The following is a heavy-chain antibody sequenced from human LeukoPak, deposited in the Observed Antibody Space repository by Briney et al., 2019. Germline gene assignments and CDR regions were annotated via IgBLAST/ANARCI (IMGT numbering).Heavy chain of an antibody. V-gene: IGHV1-2*02. Sequence: ASVKVSCKASVYTFSDSYMHWVRQAPGQGLEWMGWNNPNSGGTNYAQKFHGRVTMTRDTSISTAYMELSRLRSDDTAVYYCARGRQLLLYEPLGYWGQGTLVTVSS. D-gene: IGHD2-2*02. CDR1: VYTFSDSY. CDR3: ARGRQLLLYEPLGY. CDR2: NNPNSGGT. J-gene: IGHJ4*02.